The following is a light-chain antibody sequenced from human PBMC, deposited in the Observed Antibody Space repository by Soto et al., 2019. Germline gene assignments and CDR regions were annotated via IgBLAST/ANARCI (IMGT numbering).Light chain of an antibody. CDR1: ERIGTY. CDR2: DAS. Sequence: EIVLTQSPATLSVSPGDRATLSCRASERIGTYLAWYQQKPGQAPRLLIYDASNMATGVPARFSGTGSGTDFTLTTSSLESEDFAVNYCQHRNNSPPMCTFGQGTKVEIK. V-gene: IGKV3-11*01. CDR3: QHRNNSPPMCT. J-gene: IGKJ1*01.